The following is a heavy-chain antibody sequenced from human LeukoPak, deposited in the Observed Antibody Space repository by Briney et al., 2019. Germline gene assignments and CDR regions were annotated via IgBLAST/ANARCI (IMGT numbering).Heavy chain of an antibody. CDR3: ARGLYSSTTYYFDY. D-gene: IGHD6-13*01. J-gene: IGHJ4*02. Sequence: GGSLRLSCAASGFTFSSYGMHWVRQAPGKGLEWVANIKKDGSEKYYVDSVKGRFTISRDNAKNSLYLQMNSLRGEDTAVYYCARGLYSSTTYYFDYWGQGTLVTVSS. CDR1: GFTFSSYG. CDR2: IKKDGSEK. V-gene: IGHV3-7*03.